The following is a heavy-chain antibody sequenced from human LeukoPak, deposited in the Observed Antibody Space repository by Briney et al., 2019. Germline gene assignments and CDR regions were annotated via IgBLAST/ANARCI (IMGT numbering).Heavy chain of an antibody. V-gene: IGHV3-7*01. CDR1: GFTFSNYW. CDR2: INQDAGEK. Sequence: GGSLRLSCTTSGFTFSNYWMSWVRQAPGKGLEWMANINQDAGEKYYVDSVKGRFTISRDNAKNSLYLQMNSLRAEDTAVYYCARAPIVVVPTRTPTYFDYWGQGTLVTVSS. J-gene: IGHJ4*02. CDR3: ARAPIVVVPTRTPTYFDY. D-gene: IGHD2-2*01.